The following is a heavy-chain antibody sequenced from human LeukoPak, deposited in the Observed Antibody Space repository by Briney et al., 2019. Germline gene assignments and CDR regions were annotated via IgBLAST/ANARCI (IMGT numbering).Heavy chain of an antibody. Sequence: ASVKVSCKVSGYTLTELSMHWVRQAPGKGLEWMGGFDPGDGETIYAQKFQGRVTMTEDTSTDTAYMELSSLRSEDTAVYYCATGPTYYSSGWFLDYWGQGTLVTVSS. V-gene: IGHV1-24*01. CDR2: FDPGDGET. CDR3: ATGPTYYSSGWFLDY. D-gene: IGHD6-19*01. CDR1: GYTLTELS. J-gene: IGHJ4*02.